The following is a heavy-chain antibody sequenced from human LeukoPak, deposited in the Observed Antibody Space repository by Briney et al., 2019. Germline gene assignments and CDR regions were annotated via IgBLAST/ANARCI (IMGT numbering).Heavy chain of an antibody. D-gene: IGHD3-16*01. J-gene: IGHJ6*02. CDR2: ISGGGGGT. CDR3: AKRHASYFYGMDS. CDR1: GFTFSSYA. V-gene: IGHV3-23*01. Sequence: GGSLRLSCAASGFTFSSYALSWVRQAPGSGLEWVSIISGGGGGTYYAESVKGRFTVSRDNSKNALYLQMNSLRADDTAVYYCAKRHASYFYGMDSGARGPRSPSP.